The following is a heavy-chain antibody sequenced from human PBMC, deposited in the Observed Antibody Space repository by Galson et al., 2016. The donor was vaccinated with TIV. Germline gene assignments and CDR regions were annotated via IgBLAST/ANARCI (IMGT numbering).Heavy chain of an antibody. D-gene: IGHD2-15*01. V-gene: IGHV1-8*01. CDR1: GYTFSTYD. J-gene: IGHJ4*02. Sequence: SVKVSCKASGYTFSTYDINWVRQAPGQGLEWMGWMNPGSGNTGYPQKFQGRVTMTRSTSLSIAYMELSSLRSEDTAVYFCARVLGCSGKPCYGGWPKFDYWGQGALVTVSS. CDR3: ARVLGCSGKPCYGGWPKFDY. CDR2: MNPGSGNT.